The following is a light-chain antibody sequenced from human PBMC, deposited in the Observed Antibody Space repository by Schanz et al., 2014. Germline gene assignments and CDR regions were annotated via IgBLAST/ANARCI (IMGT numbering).Light chain of an antibody. Sequence: QSALTQPPSASGSPGQSVTISCTGTSSDVGGYNYVSWYQQHPGKAPKLMIYEVSERPSGVSNRFSGSKSGNTASLTISGLQAEDEGDYYCSSYAGSNNLVFGGGTKLTVL. J-gene: IGLJ3*02. CDR1: SSDVGGYNY. CDR3: SSYAGSNNLV. CDR2: EVS. V-gene: IGLV2-8*01.